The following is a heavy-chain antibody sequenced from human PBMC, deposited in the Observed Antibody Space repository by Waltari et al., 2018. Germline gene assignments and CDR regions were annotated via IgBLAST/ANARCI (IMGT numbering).Heavy chain of an antibody. Sequence: EVQLVESGGGLVKPGGSLRLSCAASGFTFSSYSLNWFRQAPGEGLEWVSSISSSSSYIYYADSVKGRFTISRDNAKNSLYLQMNSLRAEDTAVYYCARVEQQLVHFDYWGQGTLVTVSS. CDR3: ARVEQQLVHFDY. CDR1: GFTFSSYS. D-gene: IGHD6-13*01. V-gene: IGHV3-21*01. J-gene: IGHJ4*02. CDR2: ISSSSSYI.